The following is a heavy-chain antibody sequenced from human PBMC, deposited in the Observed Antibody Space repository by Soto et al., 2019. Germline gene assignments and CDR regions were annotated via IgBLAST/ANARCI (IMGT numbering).Heavy chain of an antibody. CDR3: AGERDTAMADTFDY. Sequence: QVQLVQSGAEEKKPGASVKVSCKASGYRFTSNAMHWVRQAPGQGLEWMGWINTASGNTKYSQKFQGRVTITRDTYASIAYMELSSLRSEDTAVYYCAGERDTAMADTFDYWGQGTMVTVSS. J-gene: IGHJ4*02. CDR1: GYRFTSNA. CDR2: INTASGNT. V-gene: IGHV1-3*05. D-gene: IGHD5-18*01.